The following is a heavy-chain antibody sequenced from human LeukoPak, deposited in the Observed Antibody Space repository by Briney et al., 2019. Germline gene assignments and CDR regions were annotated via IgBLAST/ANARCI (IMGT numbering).Heavy chain of an antibody. D-gene: IGHD4-11*01. CDR3: ATDLYSNYVLFDY. CDR1: GYTFTSYY. J-gene: IGHJ4*02. CDR2: INPSGGST. Sequence: ASVKVSCKASGYTFTSYYMHWVRQAPGQGLEWMGIINPSGGSTSYAQKFQGRVTMTEDTSTDTACMELSSLRSEDTAVYYCATDLYSNYVLFDYWGQGTLVTVSS. V-gene: IGHV1-46*01.